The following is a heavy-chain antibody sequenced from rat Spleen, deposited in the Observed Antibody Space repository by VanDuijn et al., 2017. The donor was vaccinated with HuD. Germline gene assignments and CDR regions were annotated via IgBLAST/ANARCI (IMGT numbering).Heavy chain of an antibody. CDR2: ISYEGSST. Sequence: EVQLVESGGGLVQPGRSLKLSCAASGFTFSDYYMAWVRQAPNKGLEWVASISYEGSSTYYGDSVKGRFTISRDNAKSTLYLQMNSLRSEDTATYDCARPDSRLYVMDAWGQGDSVTVSS. D-gene: IGHD1-2*01. J-gene: IGHJ4*01. V-gene: IGHV5-22*01. CDR1: GFTFSDYY. CDR3: ARPDSRLYVMDA.